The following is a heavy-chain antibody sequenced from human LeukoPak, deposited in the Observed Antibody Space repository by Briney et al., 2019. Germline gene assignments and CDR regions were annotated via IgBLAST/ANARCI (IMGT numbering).Heavy chain of an antibody. CDR2: INHSGTT. J-gene: IGHJ4*02. D-gene: IGHD1-26*01. Sequence: PLETLSLTCAVYGGSFSGFYWNWIRQPPGKGLEWIGEINHSGTTTYNSSLKSRVTISLDTSRNQFSLRLRSVTAADTAIYYCALGQWEPKGAYWGQGTLVTISS. CDR1: GGSFSGFY. V-gene: IGHV4-34*01. CDR3: ALGQWEPKGAY.